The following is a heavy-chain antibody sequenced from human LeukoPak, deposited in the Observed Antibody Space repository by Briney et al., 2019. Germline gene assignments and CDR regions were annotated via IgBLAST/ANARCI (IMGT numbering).Heavy chain of an antibody. V-gene: IGHV4-34*01. D-gene: IGHD2-2*01. CDR1: GGSFSGYY. Sequence: SETLSLTCAVYGGSFSGYYWSWIRQPPGKGLEWIGEINHSGSTNYNPSLKSRVTISVDTSKNQFSPKLSSVTAADTAVYYCTSRTYYYGMDVWGQGTTVTVSS. J-gene: IGHJ6*02. CDR2: INHSGST. CDR3: TSRTYYYGMDV.